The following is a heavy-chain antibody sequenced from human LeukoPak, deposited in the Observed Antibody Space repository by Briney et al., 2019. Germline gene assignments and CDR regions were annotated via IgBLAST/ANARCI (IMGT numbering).Heavy chain of an antibody. Sequence: SETLSLTCTVSGGSISSYYWSWIRQPPGKGLEWIGYIYYSGSTNYNPSLKSRVTMSVDTSKNQFSLKLSSVTAADTAVYYCARAGVPAANNWFDPWGQGTLVTVSS. J-gene: IGHJ5*02. CDR2: IYYSGST. D-gene: IGHD2-2*01. V-gene: IGHV4-59*12. CDR1: GGSISSYY. CDR3: ARAGVPAANNWFDP.